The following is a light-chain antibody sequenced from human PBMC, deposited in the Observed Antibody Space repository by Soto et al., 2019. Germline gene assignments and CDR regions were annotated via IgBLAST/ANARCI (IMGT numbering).Light chain of an antibody. V-gene: IGKV3-11*01. CDR2: GAS. CDR1: QSVSSS. J-gene: IGKJ2*01. Sequence: EIVLTQSPATLSLSPGERATISCRASQSVSSSLAWYQQKPGKAPRLLIYGASKRAPGIPVRFSASGSGTDFTLTISSLEPEDFAVYSCQHRTNWEYTFGQGTKLEIK. CDR3: QHRTNWEYT.